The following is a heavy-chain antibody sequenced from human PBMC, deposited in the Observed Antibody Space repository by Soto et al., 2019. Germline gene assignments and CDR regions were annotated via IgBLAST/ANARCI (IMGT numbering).Heavy chain of an antibody. CDR3: AKDKWAAQYYFDY. Sequence: GGSLRLSCTASGFTFSSYVMSWVRQAPGKGLEWVSAISGSGGSTYYADSVKGRFTISRDNSKNTLYLQMNSLRAEDTAVYYCAKDKWAAQYYFDYWGQGTLVTVSS. CDR1: GFTFSSYV. J-gene: IGHJ4*02. D-gene: IGHD2-8*01. V-gene: IGHV3-23*01. CDR2: ISGSGGST.